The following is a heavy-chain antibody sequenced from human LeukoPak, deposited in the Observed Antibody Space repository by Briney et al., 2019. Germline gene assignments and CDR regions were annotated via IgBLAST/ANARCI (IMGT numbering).Heavy chain of an antibody. Sequence: GGSLRLSCAASGFTFGSCAMSWVRQAPGKGLEWVSTISGSGGTTYYADSVKGQFTISRDNSRNTLYLQMNSLRAEDTAVYYCAKEAGGYIAYAFDYWGQGTLVTVSS. D-gene: IGHD5-12*01. V-gene: IGHV3-23*01. J-gene: IGHJ4*02. CDR1: GFTFGSCA. CDR3: AKEAGGYIAYAFDY. CDR2: ISGSGGTT.